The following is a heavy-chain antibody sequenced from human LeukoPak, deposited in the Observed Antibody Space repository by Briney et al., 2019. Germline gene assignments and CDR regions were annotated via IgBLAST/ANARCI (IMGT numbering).Heavy chain of an antibody. CDR3: ARDYSSRPNNYYYYGMDV. D-gene: IGHD6-13*01. CDR2: ISSSSSTI. CDR1: GFTFSSYS. Sequence: GGSLRLSCAASGFTFSSYSMSWVRQAPGKGLEWVSYISSSSSTIYYADSVKGRFTISRDNAKNSLYLQMNSLRAEDTAVYYCARDYSSRPNNYYYYGMDVWGEGTTVTVSS. J-gene: IGHJ6*04. V-gene: IGHV3-48*01.